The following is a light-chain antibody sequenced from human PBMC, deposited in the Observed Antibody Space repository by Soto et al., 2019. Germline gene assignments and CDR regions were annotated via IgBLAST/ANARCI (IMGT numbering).Light chain of an antibody. Sequence: QSALTQPPSASGSPGQSVTISCTGTSSDVGAYKYVSWYQQYPGKAPKLMIYEVTKRPSGVPDRFSGSKSGNTASLNVSGLQAEDEAYYYCTSYVGNDIWVFGGGTKLTVL. CDR1: SSDVGAYKY. V-gene: IGLV2-8*01. J-gene: IGLJ3*02. CDR3: TSYVGNDIWV. CDR2: EVT.